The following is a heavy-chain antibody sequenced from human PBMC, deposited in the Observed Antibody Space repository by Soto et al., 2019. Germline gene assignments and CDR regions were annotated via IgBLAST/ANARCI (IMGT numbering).Heavy chain of an antibody. D-gene: IGHD3-22*01. V-gene: IGHV4-31*03. CDR1: GGSISSGGYY. CDR3: AREVRPPLYYYDSSGYSGSAFDI. J-gene: IGHJ3*02. CDR2: IYYSGST. Sequence: SETLSLTCTVSGGSISSGGYYWSWIRQHPGKGLEWIGYIYYSGSTYYNPSLKSRVTISVDTSKNQFSLKLSSVTAADTAVYYCAREVRPPLYYYDSSGYSGSAFDIWGQGTMVTVSS.